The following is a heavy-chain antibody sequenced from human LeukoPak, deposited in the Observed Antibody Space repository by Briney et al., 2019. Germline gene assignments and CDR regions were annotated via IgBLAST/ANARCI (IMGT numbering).Heavy chain of an antibody. J-gene: IGHJ5*02. Sequence: SETLSLTCTVSGGSISSGDYYWSWIRQPPGKGLEWIGYIYYSGSTNYNPSLKSRVTMSVDTSKNQFSLKLSSVTAADTAVYYCAREIVVVPAAIGGHNWFDPWGQGTLVTVSS. CDR1: GGSISSGDYY. CDR2: IYYSGST. D-gene: IGHD2-2*01. V-gene: IGHV4-61*08. CDR3: AREIVVVPAAIGGHNWFDP.